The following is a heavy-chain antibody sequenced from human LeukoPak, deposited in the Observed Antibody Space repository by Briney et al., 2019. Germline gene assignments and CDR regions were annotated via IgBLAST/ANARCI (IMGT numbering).Heavy chain of an antibody. J-gene: IGHJ4*02. D-gene: IGHD3-16*02. CDR1: GYTFTSYG. V-gene: IGHV1-18*01. Sequence: ASVEVSCKASGYTFTSYGISWVRQAPGQGLEWMGWISAYNGNTNYAQKLQGRVTMTTDTSTSTAYMELRSLRSDDTAVYYCARGKLRLGELSLSDYWGQGTLVTVSS. CDR3: ARGKLRLGELSLSDY. CDR2: ISAYNGNT.